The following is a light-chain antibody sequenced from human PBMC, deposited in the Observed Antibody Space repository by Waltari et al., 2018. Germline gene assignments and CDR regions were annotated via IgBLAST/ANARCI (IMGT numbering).Light chain of an antibody. CDR3: QQHYGVLWT. J-gene: IGKJ1*01. V-gene: IGKV4-1*01. Sequence: SLLYSSNNKNYLAWYQQKPGQPPKLLIYWASTRESGVPDRFSGSGSGTDFPLTISTLQAEDVAVYYCQQHYGVLWTFGQGTKVEI. CDR2: WAS. CDR1: SLLYSSNNKNY.